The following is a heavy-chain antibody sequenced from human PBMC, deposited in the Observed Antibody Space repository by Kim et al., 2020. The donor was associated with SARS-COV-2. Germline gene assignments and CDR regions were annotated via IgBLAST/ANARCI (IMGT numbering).Heavy chain of an antibody. V-gene: IGHV3-33*06. CDR3: AKDLLTTVTTAGYGMDV. J-gene: IGHJ6*02. Sequence: VKGPFTISRDNSKTTLYLQMNSRRAEDTAVYYCAKDLLTTVTTAGYGMDVWGQGTTVTVSS. D-gene: IGHD4-17*01.